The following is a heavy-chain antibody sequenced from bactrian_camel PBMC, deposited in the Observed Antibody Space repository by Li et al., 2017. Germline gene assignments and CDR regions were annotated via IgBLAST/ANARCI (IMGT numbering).Heavy chain of an antibody. V-gene: IGHV3S40*01. CDR2: IYGPGGIT. CDR3: VRALGMLAIYDAHLESSFGY. D-gene: IGHD1*01. Sequence: VQLVESGGGSVQAGGSLRLSCAASGYSYGAYHMAWFRQAPGKEREGVAQIYGPGGITEYDDSVKGRFTIYLDNAKSSVYLQMNSLKPEDTAVYHCVRALGMLAIYDAHLESSFGYWGQGTQVTVS. CDR1: GYSYGAYH. J-gene: IGHJ6*01.